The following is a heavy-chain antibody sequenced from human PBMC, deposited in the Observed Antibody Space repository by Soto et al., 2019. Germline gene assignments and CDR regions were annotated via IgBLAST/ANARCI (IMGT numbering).Heavy chain of an antibody. J-gene: IGHJ3*02. V-gene: IGHV3-7*01. CDR1: GFTFSRYW. CDR3: ARGDTPMITGMDSFDI. D-gene: IGHD5-18*01. CDR2: IKQDGTEK. Sequence: GGSLRLSCAASGFTFSRYWMNWVRQAPGKGLEWVANIKQDGTEKNYVDSVKGRFTISRDNAKNSLYLQMDSLRAEDTAVYFCARGDTPMITGMDSFDIWGQGTLVTVS.